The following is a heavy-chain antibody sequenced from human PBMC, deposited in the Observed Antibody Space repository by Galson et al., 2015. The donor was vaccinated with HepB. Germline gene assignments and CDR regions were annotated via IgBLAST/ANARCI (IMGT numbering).Heavy chain of an antibody. Sequence: SETLSLTCTVSGGSISSYYWSWIRQPPGKGLEWIGYIYYSGSTNYNPSLKSRVTISVDTSKNQFSLKLSSVTAADTAVYYCARVKRLNSYSGSYYWFDYWGQGTLVTVSS. J-gene: IGHJ4*02. V-gene: IGHV4-59*01. D-gene: IGHD1-26*01. CDR1: GGSISSYY. CDR3: ARVKRLNSYSGSYYWFDY. CDR2: IYYSGST.